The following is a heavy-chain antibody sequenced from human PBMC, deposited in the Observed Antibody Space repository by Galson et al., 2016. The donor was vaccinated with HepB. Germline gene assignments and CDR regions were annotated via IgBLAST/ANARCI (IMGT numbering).Heavy chain of an antibody. Sequence: TLSLTCSVSGGSINSGSYYWTWIRQPAGMGLEYIGRISISGSTNYNPSLRRRVTMSLDTSKNQFSLRLRSVTAADTAMYYCARQPIPDTVLVNYYGMDVWG. CDR2: ISISGST. D-gene: IGHD3-9*01. V-gene: IGHV4-61*02. CDR3: ARQPIPDTVLVNYYGMDV. CDR1: GGSINSGSYY. J-gene: IGHJ6*02.